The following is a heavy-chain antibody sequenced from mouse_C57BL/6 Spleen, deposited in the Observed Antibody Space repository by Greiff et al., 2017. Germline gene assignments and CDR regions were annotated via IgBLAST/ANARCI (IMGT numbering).Heavy chain of an antibody. CDR1: GFTFSDYY. D-gene: IGHD2-3*01. Sequence: EVQLVESGGGLVQPGGSLKLSCAASGFTFSDYYMYWVRQTPEKRLEWVAYISNGGGSTYYPDTVKGRFTISRDNAKNTLYLQMSRLKSEDTAMYYCARGSDGYFDYWGQGTTRTVSS. J-gene: IGHJ2*01. V-gene: IGHV5-12*01. CDR3: ARGSDGYFDY. CDR2: ISNGGGST.